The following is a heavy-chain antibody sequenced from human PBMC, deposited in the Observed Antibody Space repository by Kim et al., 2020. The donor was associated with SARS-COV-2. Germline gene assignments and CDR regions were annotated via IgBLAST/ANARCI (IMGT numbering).Heavy chain of an antibody. V-gene: IGHV3-74*01. CDR3: VRDLCGRQDI. D-gene: IGHD3-16*01. J-gene: IGHJ3*02. CDR1: GFTFSRNW. Sequence: GGSLRRSCAASGFTFSRNWMHWVRQAPGKGLVWVSRTNEDGGITNHADSVKGRFTISRDNAKNTLYLQMNNLRAEDTAVYYCVRDLCGRQDIWGQGTMVTVAS. CDR2: TNEDGGIT.